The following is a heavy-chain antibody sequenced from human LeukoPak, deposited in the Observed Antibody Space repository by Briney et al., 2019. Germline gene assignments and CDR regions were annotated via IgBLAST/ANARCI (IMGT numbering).Heavy chain of an antibody. J-gene: IGHJ6*03. V-gene: IGHV1-2*02. Sequence: ASVKVSCKASGYTFTGYYMHWVRQAPGQGLEWMGWINPNSGGTNYAQKFQGRVTMTRDTSISTAYMELSRLRSDDTAVYYCARDGELLGYYYMTSGAKGPRSPSP. D-gene: IGHD1-26*01. CDR2: INPNSGGT. CDR3: ARDGELLGYYYMTS. CDR1: GYTFTGYY.